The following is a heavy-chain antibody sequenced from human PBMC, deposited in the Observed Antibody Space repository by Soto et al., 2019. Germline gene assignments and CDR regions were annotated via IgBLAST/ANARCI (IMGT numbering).Heavy chain of an antibody. D-gene: IGHD4-17*01. CDR2: IKSRTDGGTT. V-gene: IGHV3-15*01. CDR3: STGAVNDYTDYVGFDY. CDR1: GFIFNNAW. J-gene: IGHJ4*02. Sequence: SGGSLRLSCSASGFIFNNAWMTWVRQAPGKGLEWVGLIKSRTDGGTTASASPVKGRFTISRDDAKNTLSLQMNSLKTEDTAVYFCSTGAVNDYTDYVGFDYWGQGTLVTVSS.